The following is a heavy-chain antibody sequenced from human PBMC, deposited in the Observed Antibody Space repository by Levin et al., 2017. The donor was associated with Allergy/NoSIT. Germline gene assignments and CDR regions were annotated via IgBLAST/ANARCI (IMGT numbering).Heavy chain of an antibody. CDR3: ARDRRVWSGYPLGMDV. J-gene: IGHJ6*02. CDR2: IKQDGSEK. D-gene: IGHD3-3*01. Sequence: GESLKISCAASGFTFSSYWMSWVRQAPGKGLEWVANIKQDGSEKYYVDSVKGRFTISRDNAKNSLYLQMNSLRAEDTAVYYCARDRRVWSGYPLGMDVWGQGTTVTVSS. V-gene: IGHV3-7*01. CDR1: GFTFSSYW.